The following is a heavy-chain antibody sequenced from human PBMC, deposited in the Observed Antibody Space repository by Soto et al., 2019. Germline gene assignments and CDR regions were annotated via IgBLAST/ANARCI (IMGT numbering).Heavy chain of an antibody. J-gene: IGHJ3*02. V-gene: IGHV4-59*01. CDR1: GGSISSYY. Sequence: PSETLSLTCTVSGGSISSYYWSLIRQPPGKGLEWIGYIYYSGSTNYNPSLKSRVTISVDTSKNQFSLKLSSVTAADTAVYYCARDLDYGDSEHDAFDIWGQGTMVTVSS. D-gene: IGHD4-17*01. CDR3: ARDLDYGDSEHDAFDI. CDR2: IYYSGST.